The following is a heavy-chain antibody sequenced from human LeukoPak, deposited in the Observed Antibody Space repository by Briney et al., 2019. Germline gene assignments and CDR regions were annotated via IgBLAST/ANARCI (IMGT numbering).Heavy chain of an antibody. CDR1: GFTFTGYY. Sequence: ASVKVSCKASGFTFTGYYVHWLRQAPGQGLEWLGWSNPYSGGSKSPQRFQGRVAMTRDTSISTAFLELTNLRSERTRLYFCARRIFPPALPFRGGFDAWGQGTLVSVSS. J-gene: IGHJ5*02. CDR3: ARRIFPPALPFRGGFDA. V-gene: IGHV1-2*02. CDR2: SNPYSGGS. D-gene: IGHD2-2*01.